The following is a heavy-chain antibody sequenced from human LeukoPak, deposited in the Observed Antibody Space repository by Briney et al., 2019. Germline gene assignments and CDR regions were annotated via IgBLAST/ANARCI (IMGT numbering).Heavy chain of an antibody. V-gene: IGHV3-66*04. CDR1: GFTVSSNY. J-gene: IGHJ4*02. Sequence: GGSLRLSCAASGFTVSSNYMTWVRQAPGKGLEWVSLIHSGGSAFYADSVKGRFTISRDISKNTLYLQMNSLRAEDTAVYYCAKRDMVRGVIALDYWGQGTLVTVSS. CDR2: IHSGGSA. D-gene: IGHD3-10*01. CDR3: AKRDMVRGVIALDY.